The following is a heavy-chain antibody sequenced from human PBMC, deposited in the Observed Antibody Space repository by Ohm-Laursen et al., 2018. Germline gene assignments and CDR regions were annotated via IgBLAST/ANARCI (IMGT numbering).Heavy chain of an antibody. Sequence: SLRLSCAASGFTFSDYYMSWIRQAPGKGLAWVSYISSSGSTIYYADSVKGRFTISRDNAKNSLYLQMNSLRVEDTAVYYCARVSRGTLQSPWGQGTLVTVSS. V-gene: IGHV3-11*01. CDR2: ISSSGSTI. J-gene: IGHJ5*02. CDR1: GFTFSDYY. CDR3: ARVSRGTLQSP. D-gene: IGHD5-24*01.